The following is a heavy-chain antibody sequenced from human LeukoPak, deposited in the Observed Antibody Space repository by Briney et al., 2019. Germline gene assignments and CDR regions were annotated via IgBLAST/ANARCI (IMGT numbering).Heavy chain of an antibody. Sequence: GASVKVSCKASGYTFSGYYTHWVRQAPGQGLEWMGWINPNSGATNYAQRFQGRVTMTRDTSISTAYMELSRLRSDDTAVYSCARQYTSSSLGYWSQGTLVTVSS. CDR3: ARQYTSSSLGY. J-gene: IGHJ4*02. CDR2: INPNSGAT. CDR1: GYTFSGYY. D-gene: IGHD6-6*01. V-gene: IGHV1-2*02.